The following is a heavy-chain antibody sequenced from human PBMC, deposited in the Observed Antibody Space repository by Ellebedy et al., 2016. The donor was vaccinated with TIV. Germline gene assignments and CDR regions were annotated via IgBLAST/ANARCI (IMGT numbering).Heavy chain of an antibody. CDR2: FDPEDGET. D-gene: IGHD2-8*01. V-gene: IGHV1-24*01. J-gene: IGHJ3*02. CDR1: GYTLTDLS. CDR3: ATDLRYCSNDVCFKRYDAFDI. Sequence: AASVKVSCKVSGYTLTDLSMHWVRQAPGKGLEWMGGFDPEDGETMYAQKFQGRVTMTEDTSTDTAYMELSSLSSEDPAVYYCATDLRYCSNDVCFKRYDAFDIWGQGTMVTVSS.